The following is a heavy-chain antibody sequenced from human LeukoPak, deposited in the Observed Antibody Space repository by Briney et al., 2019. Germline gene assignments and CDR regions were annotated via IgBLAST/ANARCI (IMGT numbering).Heavy chain of an antibody. CDR2: ISSSSSTI. V-gene: IGHV3-48*01. Sequence: GGSLRLSCAASGFTFSSYSMNWVRQAPGKGLEWVSYISSSSSTIYYADSVKGRFTISRDNSKNTLYLQMNSLRAEDTAVYYCAKDTMVRGVIIRDFDYWGQGTLVTVSS. CDR1: GFTFSSYS. J-gene: IGHJ4*02. CDR3: AKDTMVRGVIIRDFDY. D-gene: IGHD3-10*01.